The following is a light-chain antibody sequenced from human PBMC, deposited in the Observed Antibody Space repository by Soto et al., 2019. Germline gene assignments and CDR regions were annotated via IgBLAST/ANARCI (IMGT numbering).Light chain of an antibody. CDR1: QSVSRS. J-gene: IGKJ5*01. V-gene: IGKV3-11*01. Sequence: ELVLTQSPATLSLSPGERATLSCRACQSVSRSLAWYQQKPGQAPRLLIYDASNRATGSPAGFSGSGSGTDFTLTITSLEPEDFAVYYCQKYGSSPPITFGQGTRLEIK. CDR2: DAS. CDR3: QKYGSSPPIT.